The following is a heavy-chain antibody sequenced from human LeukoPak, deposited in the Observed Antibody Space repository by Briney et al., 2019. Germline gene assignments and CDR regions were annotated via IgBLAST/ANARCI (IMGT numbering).Heavy chain of an antibody. CDR1: GGSFSGYY. D-gene: IGHD6-19*01. J-gene: IGHJ4*02. V-gene: IGHV4-59*01. Sequence: SETLSLTCAVYGGSFSGYYWSWIRQPPGKGLEWIGYTYYSGRTNYNPSLKSRVTISVDTSKNQFSLKLTSVTAADTAVYYCARESSGWYYFDYWGQGSLVTVSS. CDR3: ARESSGWYYFDY. CDR2: TYYSGRT.